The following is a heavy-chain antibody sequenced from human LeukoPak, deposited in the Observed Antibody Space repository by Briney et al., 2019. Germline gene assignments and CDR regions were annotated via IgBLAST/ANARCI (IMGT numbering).Heavy chain of an antibody. V-gene: IGHV1-69*04. D-gene: IGHD4-17*01. CDR2: IIPILGIA. Sequence: ASVKVSCKASGGTFSSYAISWVRQAPGQGLEWMGRIIPILGIANYAQKFQGRVTITADKSTSTAYMEMSRLRSDDTAVYYCAREGDDYGDYYFDYWGQGTLVTVSS. CDR3: AREGDDYGDYYFDY. J-gene: IGHJ4*02. CDR1: GGTFSSYA.